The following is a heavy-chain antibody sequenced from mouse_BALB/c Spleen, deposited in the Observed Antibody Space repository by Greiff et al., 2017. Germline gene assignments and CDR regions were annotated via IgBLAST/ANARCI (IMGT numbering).Heavy chain of an antibody. CDR1: GFTFSDYY. Sequence: EVQLVESGGGLVKPGGSLKLSCAASGFTFSDYYMYWVRQTPEKRLEWVATISDGGSYTYYPDSVKGRFTISRDNAKNNLYLQMSSLKSEDTAMYYCARDAEAWFAYWGQGTLVTVYA. CDR3: ARDAEAWFAY. D-gene: IGHD6-1*01. J-gene: IGHJ3*01. CDR2: ISDGGSYT. V-gene: IGHV5-4*02.